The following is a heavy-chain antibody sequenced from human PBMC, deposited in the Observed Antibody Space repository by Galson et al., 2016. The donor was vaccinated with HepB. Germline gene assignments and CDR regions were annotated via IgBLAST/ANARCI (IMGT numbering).Heavy chain of an antibody. CDR2: IDNSGDNI. Sequence: SLRLSCAASGFSFNSFTMNWVRQAPGKGLEWLPSIDNSGDNIYYADSVSGRFTISRDNTKKSLFLQMNSLGADDTALYYCMSSTPMVRGEPVRDYWGQGTLVAVSP. CDR3: MSSTPMVRGEPVRDY. CDR1: GFSFNSFT. V-gene: IGHV3-21*01. D-gene: IGHD3-10*01. J-gene: IGHJ4*02.